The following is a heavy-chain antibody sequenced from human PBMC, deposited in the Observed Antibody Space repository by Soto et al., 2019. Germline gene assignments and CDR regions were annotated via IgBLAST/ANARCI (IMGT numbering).Heavy chain of an antibody. CDR2: TYYRSKWYN. J-gene: IGHJ6*02. CDR3: AREVGAGTPRYYYYYGMDV. D-gene: IGHD6-19*01. Sequence: PSQTLSLTCVISGDSVSSNSAAWNCIIHSPSRFLEWLGRTYYRSKWYNDYAVSVKSRITINPDTSKNQFSLQLNSVTPEDTAVYYCAREVGAGTPRYYYYYGMDVWGQGTTVTVSS. V-gene: IGHV6-1*01. CDR1: GDSVSSNSAA.